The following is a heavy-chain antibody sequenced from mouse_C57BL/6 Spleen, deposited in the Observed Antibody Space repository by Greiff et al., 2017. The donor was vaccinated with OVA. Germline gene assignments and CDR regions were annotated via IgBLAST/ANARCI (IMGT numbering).Heavy chain of an antibody. Sequence: QVQLQQPGAELVKPGASVKLSCKASGYTFTSYWMQWVKQRPGQGLEWIGEIDPSDSYTNYNQKFKGKATLTVDTSSSTAYMQLSSLTSEDSAVYYCAIGRGYDGAWFAYWGQGTLVTVSA. D-gene: IGHD2-2*01. V-gene: IGHV1-50*01. CDR1: GYTFTSYW. CDR3: AIGRGYDGAWFAY. J-gene: IGHJ3*01. CDR2: IDPSDSYT.